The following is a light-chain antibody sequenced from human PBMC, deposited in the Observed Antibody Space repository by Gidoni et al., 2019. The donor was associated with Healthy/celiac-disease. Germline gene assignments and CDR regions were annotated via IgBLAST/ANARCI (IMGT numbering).Light chain of an antibody. CDR3: QQYGSSSWT. Sequence: EIVLTQSPGTLSLSPGERATLSCRASQSVSSSYLAWYQQKPGQASRLLIYGASSRATGIPDRLSGSGSGTDFTLTISRLEPEDFAVYYCQQYGSSSWTFXQXTKVXIK. V-gene: IGKV3-20*01. CDR1: QSVSSSY. CDR2: GAS. J-gene: IGKJ1*01.